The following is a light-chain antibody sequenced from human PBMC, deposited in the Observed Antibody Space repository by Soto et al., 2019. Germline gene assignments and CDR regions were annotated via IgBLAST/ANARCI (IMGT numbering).Light chain of an antibody. CDR1: SPNSGGNT. V-gene: IGLV1-44*01. J-gene: IGLJ2*01. CDR3: AAWDDGLKAVL. CDR2: SSN. Sequence: QSVLTQPPSASGTPGQRVTISCSGSSPNSGGNTVNWYQQFPGTAPKLPIYSSNQRASGVPDRFSASKSGTSASLAVRGFQSEDDADYYCAAWDDGLKAVLFGGRTKLTVL.